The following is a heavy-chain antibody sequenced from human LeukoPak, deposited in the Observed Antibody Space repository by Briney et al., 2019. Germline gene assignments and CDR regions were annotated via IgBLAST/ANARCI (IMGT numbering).Heavy chain of an antibody. CDR1: GGSFSGYY. Sequence: PSETLSLTCAVYGGSFSGYYWSWIRQPPGKGLEWIGEINHSGSTNYNPSLKSRVTISVDTSKNQFSLKLSSVTAADTAVYYCARGPKTPLITMVRGGIITEFDPWGQGTLVTVSS. V-gene: IGHV4-34*01. D-gene: IGHD3-10*01. CDR3: ARGPKTPLITMVRGGIITEFDP. J-gene: IGHJ5*02. CDR2: INHSGST.